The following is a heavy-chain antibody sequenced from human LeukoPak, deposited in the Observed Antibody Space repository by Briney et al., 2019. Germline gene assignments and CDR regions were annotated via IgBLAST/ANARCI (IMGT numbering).Heavy chain of an antibody. CDR1: GFTFSSYA. Sequence: PGGSLRLSCSASGFTFSSYAMSWVRQAPGKGLEWVSAISGSGGSTYYADSVKGRFTISRDNSKNTLYLQMNSLRAEDTAVYYCAKDRALYYYGSGTYYTLDYWGQGTLVTVSS. CDR3: AKDRALYYYGSGTYYTLDY. D-gene: IGHD3-10*01. J-gene: IGHJ4*02. CDR2: ISGSGGST. V-gene: IGHV3-23*01.